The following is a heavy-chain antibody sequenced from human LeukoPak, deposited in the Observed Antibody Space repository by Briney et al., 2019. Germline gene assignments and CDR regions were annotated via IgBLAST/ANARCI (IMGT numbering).Heavy chain of an antibody. J-gene: IGHJ3*02. D-gene: IGHD2-21*02. CDR1: GFTFTSYA. V-gene: IGHV3-23*01. CDR3: AKDGAGVTADASDI. CDR2: INGGGSTT. Sequence: GGSLRLSCAASGFTFTSYAMSWVRQAPGKGLEWGSSINGGGSTTYHADSVKGRFTISRDNSKNTLYLQMNSLRAEDTAVYYCAKDGAGVTADASDIWGQGTMVTVSS.